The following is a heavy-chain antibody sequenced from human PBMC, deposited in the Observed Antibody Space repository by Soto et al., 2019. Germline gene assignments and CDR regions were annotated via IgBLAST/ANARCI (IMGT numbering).Heavy chain of an antibody. Sequence: GGSLRLSCAASGFTFSTYGMHWVRQAPGKGLEWVALISYDGETKNYADSVKGRFTVSRDNSENTMSLQMNNLRPEDTAVYYCAKAAAYLDFWGGYYGSWGQGTRVTSPQ. D-gene: IGHD3-3*01. J-gene: IGHJ5*02. CDR1: GFTFSTYG. V-gene: IGHV3-30*18. CDR2: ISYDGETK. CDR3: AKAAAYLDFWGGYYGS.